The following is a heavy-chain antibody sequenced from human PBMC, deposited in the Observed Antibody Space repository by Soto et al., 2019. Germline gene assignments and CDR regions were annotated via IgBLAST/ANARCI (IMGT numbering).Heavy chain of an antibody. V-gene: IGHV3-21*01. J-gene: IGHJ6*02. Sequence: GGSLRLSCEASGFTFNAYSMDWVRQAPEKGREWVSSISSSGTYIYYADSVKGRFASSRDNANNVMYLQMDTLRAEDTAVYYCVRAGHVFDVHYYGMDLWGQGTTVTVFS. D-gene: IGHD3-10*01. CDR1: GFTFNAYS. CDR2: ISSSGTYI. CDR3: VRAGHVFDVHYYGMDL.